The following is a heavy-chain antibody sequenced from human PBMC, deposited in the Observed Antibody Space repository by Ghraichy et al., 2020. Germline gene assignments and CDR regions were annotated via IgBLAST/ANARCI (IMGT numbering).Heavy chain of an antibody. D-gene: IGHD3-16*01. CDR3: ARGTHYDYVWGSSLPSDY. J-gene: IGHJ4*02. V-gene: IGHV3-74*01. CDR2: INSDGSST. Sequence: GGSLRLSCAASGFTFSSYWMHWVRQAPGKGLVWVSRINSDGSSTSYADSVKGRFTISRDNAKNTLYLQMNSLRAEDTAVYYCARGTHYDYVWGSSLPSDYWGQGTLVTVSS. CDR1: GFTFSSYW.